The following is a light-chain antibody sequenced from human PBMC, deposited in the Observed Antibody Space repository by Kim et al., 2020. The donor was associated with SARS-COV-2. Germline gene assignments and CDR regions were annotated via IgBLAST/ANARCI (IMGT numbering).Light chain of an antibody. CDR1: NSNIGTNT. CDR3: PAWDDSLNVWL. V-gene: IGLV1-44*01. CDR2: RSN. J-gene: IGLJ7*01. Sequence: ELTQPPSASGTPGQRVTISCSGSNSNIGTNTVNWYQQVPGTAPKLLIYRSNQRPSGVPDRLSGSSSATSASLAISGLQSEDEADYYCPAWDDSLNVWLFRGETQL.